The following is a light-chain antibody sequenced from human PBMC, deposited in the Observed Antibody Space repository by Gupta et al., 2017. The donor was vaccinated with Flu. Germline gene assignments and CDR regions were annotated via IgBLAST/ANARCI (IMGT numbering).Light chain of an antibody. CDR2: GAS. CDR3: QKYNNWALA. CDR1: QGVSNN. V-gene: IGKV3-15*01. Sequence: PAAVSVVARERATLARRARQGVSNNLAWYQQKPDQAPKLLIYGASTRATGIPAAFSTSGSGTEFTLTINSLQSEDFAVYYCQKYNNWALAFGGGTKVEIK. J-gene: IGKJ4*01.